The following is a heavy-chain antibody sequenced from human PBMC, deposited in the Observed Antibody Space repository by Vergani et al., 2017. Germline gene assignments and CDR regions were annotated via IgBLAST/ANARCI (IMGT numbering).Heavy chain of an antibody. J-gene: IGHJ6*03. V-gene: IGHV1-8*02. CDR3: ARGRSGITMVRGVTLGFFINYYYMDV. Sequence: QVQLVQSGAEVKKPGASVKVSCKASGYTFTSYDINWVRQATGQGLEWMGWMNPNSGNTGYAQKFQGRVTMTRNTSISTAYMELRSLRSDDTAVYYCARGRSGITMVRGVTLGFFINYYYMDVWGKGTTVTVSS. CDR2: MNPNSGNT. CDR1: GYTFTSYD. D-gene: IGHD3-10*01.